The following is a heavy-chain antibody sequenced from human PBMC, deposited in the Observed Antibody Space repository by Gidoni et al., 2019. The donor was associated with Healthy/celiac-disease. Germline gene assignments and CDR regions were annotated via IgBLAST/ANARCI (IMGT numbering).Heavy chain of an antibody. CDR3: TTGPYDFWSGYYRYLDGMDV. J-gene: IGHJ6*02. V-gene: IGHV3-15*01. CDR1: GFTLSNAW. D-gene: IGHD3-3*01. Sequence: EVQLVESGGGLVKPGGSLRLSCAASGFTLSNAWMSWVRQAPGKGLEWVGRIKSKTDGGTTDYAAPVKGRFTISRDDSKNTLYLQMNSLKTEDTAVYYCTTGPYDFWSGYYRYLDGMDVWGQGTTVTVSS. CDR2: IKSKTDGGTT.